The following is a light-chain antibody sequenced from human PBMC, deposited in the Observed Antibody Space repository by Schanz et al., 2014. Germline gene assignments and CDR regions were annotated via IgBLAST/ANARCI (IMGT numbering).Light chain of an antibody. CDR2: DVS. CDR3: SSYTSSSTPV. CDR1: SSDVGGYNY. Sequence: QSALTQPASVSGSPGQSITISCTGTSSDVGGYNYVSWYQQHPGKAPKLMIYDVSNRPSGVSNRFSGSKSGNTASLTISGLQAEDEGDYYCSSYTSSSTPVFGGGTKLTV. J-gene: IGLJ2*01. V-gene: IGLV2-14*01.